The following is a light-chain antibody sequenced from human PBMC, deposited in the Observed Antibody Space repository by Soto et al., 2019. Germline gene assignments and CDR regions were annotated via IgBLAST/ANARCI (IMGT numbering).Light chain of an antibody. CDR2: EVS. CDR1: SSDVGGYNY. Sequence: QSALTQPASVSGSPGQSITISCTGTSSDVGGYNYVSWFQQYPGKAPKLMIYEVSNRPSGVSNRFSGSKSGNTASLTTSGLQAGDEADYYCSSYTTSSTLVFGTGTKVTVL. V-gene: IGLV2-14*01. J-gene: IGLJ1*01. CDR3: SSYTTSSTLV.